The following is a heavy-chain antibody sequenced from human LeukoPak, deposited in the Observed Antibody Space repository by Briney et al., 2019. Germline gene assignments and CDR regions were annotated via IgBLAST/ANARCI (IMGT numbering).Heavy chain of an antibody. CDR2: ISIDESTT. V-gene: IGHV3-74*01. CDR1: GFTFSRYW. J-gene: IGHJ4*02. D-gene: IGHD4-17*01. Sequence: GGSLRLSCAASGFTFSRYWMHWVRQAPGKGPVWVSRISIDESTTTYADSVKGRFTISRDNAKNTLYLQMNSLRAEDTAVYYCARGRTVTTHFFDYWSQGTLVTVSS. CDR3: ARGRTVTTHFFDY.